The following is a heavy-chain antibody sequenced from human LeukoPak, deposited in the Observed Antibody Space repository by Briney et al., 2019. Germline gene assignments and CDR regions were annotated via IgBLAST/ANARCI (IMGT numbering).Heavy chain of an antibody. CDR2: ISSSGSSL. Sequence: PWGSLRLSCAASGFTFSSYEMNWVRQAPGKGLEWVSYISSSGSSLYYADSVKGRFTISRDNAKNSLYLQMNSLRAEDTAIYYCASFTDYWGQGTLVTASS. CDR3: ASFTDY. J-gene: IGHJ4*02. V-gene: IGHV3-48*03. CDR1: GFTFSSYE.